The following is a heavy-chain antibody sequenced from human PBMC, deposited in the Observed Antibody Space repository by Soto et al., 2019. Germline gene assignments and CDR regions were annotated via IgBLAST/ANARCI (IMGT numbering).Heavy chain of an antibody. Sequence: QPGGSLRLSCAASGFTFSSYGMHWVRQAPGKGLEWVAVISYDGSNKYYADSVKGRFTISRDNSKNTLYLQMNSLRAEDTAVYYCAKEDNGGYYYSWDYWGQGTLVTVSS. J-gene: IGHJ4*02. CDR2: ISYDGSNK. CDR3: AKEDNGGYYYSWDY. CDR1: GFTFSSYG. D-gene: IGHD3-22*01. V-gene: IGHV3-30*18.